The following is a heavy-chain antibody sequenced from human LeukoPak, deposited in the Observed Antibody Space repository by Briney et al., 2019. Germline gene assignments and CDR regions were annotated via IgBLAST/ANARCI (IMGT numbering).Heavy chain of an antibody. Sequence: PGGSLRLSCAASGFTFSSYAMSWVRQAPGKGLEWVSAISGSGGSTYYADSVKGRFTISRDNSKNTLYLQMNSLRAEDTAVYYCAKRRGPGGLRFEYYFDYWGQGILVTVSS. D-gene: IGHD3-3*01. CDR2: ISGSGGST. CDR1: GFTFSSYA. J-gene: IGHJ4*02. V-gene: IGHV3-23*01. CDR3: AKRRGPGGLRFEYYFDY.